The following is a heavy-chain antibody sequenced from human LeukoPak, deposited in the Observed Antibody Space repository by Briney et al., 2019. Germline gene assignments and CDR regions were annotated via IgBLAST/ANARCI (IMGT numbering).Heavy chain of an antibody. D-gene: IGHD3-3*01. V-gene: IGHV3-21*01. Sequence: GGSLRLSCEASGFTFSSYSMNWVRQAPGKGLEWVSSISTSSSYIYYADSVKGRFTISRDNAKNSLYLQMNSLRAEDTAVYYCASKNYDFWSGQIDYWGQGTLVTVSS. CDR1: GFTFSSYS. J-gene: IGHJ4*02. CDR2: ISTSSSYI. CDR3: ASKNYDFWSGQIDY.